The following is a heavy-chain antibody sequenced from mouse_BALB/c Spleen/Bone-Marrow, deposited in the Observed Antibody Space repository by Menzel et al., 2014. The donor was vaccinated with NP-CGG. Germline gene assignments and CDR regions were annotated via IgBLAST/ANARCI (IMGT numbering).Heavy chain of an antibody. D-gene: IGHD2-3*01. V-gene: IGHV2-2*02. CDR3: ASDGYYWYFDV. J-gene: IGHJ1*01. CDR2: IWSGGST. Sequence: QVQLQQPGPGLVQPSQSLSITCTVSGFSLTSYGVHWVRQSPGKGLEWLGVIWSGGSTDYNAAFISRLSISKDNSKSQVFFKMNSLQANDTAIYYCASDGYYWYFDVWGAGTTVTVSS. CDR1: GFSLTSYG.